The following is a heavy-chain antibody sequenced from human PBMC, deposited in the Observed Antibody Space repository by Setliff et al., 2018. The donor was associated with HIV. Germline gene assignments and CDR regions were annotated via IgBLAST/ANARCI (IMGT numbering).Heavy chain of an antibody. CDR1: GFTFSNYG. CDR3: ARGPLWYYYYMDV. Sequence: GGSLRLSCAASGFTFSNYGMTWVRQAPGKGLEWVSGINWNGGSTGYADSVKGRFTVSRDNARNSLYLQMNSLRAEDTALYYCARGPLWYYYYMDVWGKGTTVTVSS. J-gene: IGHJ6*03. D-gene: IGHD3-16*01. V-gene: IGHV3-20*04. CDR2: INWNGGST.